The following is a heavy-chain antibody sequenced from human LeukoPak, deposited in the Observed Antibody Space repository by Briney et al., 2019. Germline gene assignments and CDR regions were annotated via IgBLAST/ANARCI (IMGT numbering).Heavy chain of an antibody. V-gene: IGHV1-24*01. J-gene: IGHJ5*01. Sequence: ASVKVSCKVSGHTLNKLAMQWVRQTPGKGLEWMGGFVAEDNDIVYAETLKGRVTMTEDTSTETAYMELRSLRGDDTAMYYCATDPGYGEYVEGWLDSWGQGTLVIVSS. CDR2: FVAEDNDI. CDR1: GHTLNKLA. CDR3: ATDPGYGEYVEGWLDS. D-gene: IGHD4-17*01.